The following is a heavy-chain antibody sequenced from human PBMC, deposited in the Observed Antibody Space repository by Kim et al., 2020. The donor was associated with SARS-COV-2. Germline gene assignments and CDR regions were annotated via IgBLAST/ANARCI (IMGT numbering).Heavy chain of an antibody. CDR2: IDPSDSYT. CDR1: GYSFTSYW. Sequence: GASLKISCKGSGYSFTSYWISWVRQMPGKGLEWMGRIDPSDSYTNYSPSFQGHVTISADKSISTAYLQWSSLKASDTAMYYCARRHDSSSWYVGFSTSYYYGMDVWGQGTTVTVSS. V-gene: IGHV5-10-1*01. CDR3: ARRHDSSSWYVGFSTSYYYGMDV. J-gene: IGHJ6*02. D-gene: IGHD6-13*01.